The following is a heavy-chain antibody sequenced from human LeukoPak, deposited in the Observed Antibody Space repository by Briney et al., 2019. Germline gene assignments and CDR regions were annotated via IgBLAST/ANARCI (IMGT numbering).Heavy chain of an antibody. CDR3: ARAHRDYYDY. D-gene: IGHD1-14*01. J-gene: IGHJ4*02. CDR1: GFTFSNKA. CDR2: IKQDGSEK. V-gene: IGHV3-7*03. Sequence: GGSLRLSCAASGFTFSNKAMSWVRQAPGKGLEWVANIKQDGSEKYYVDSVKGRFTISRDNAKNSLYLQMNSLRAEDTAAYYCARAHRDYYDYWGQGTLVTVSS.